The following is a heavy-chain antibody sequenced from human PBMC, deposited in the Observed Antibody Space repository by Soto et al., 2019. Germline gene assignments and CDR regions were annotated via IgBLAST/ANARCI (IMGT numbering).Heavy chain of an antibody. CDR3: ARVRAQFLYYFDY. J-gene: IGHJ4*01. CDR2: IYYSGST. V-gene: IGHV4-59*01. CDR1: GGSISSYY. Sequence: SETLSLTCTVSGGSISSYYWSWIRQPPGKGLEWIGYIYYSGSTNYNPSLKSRVTISVDTSKNQFSLKLSSVTAADTAVYYCARVRAQFLYYFDYWGHGTLVTVSS.